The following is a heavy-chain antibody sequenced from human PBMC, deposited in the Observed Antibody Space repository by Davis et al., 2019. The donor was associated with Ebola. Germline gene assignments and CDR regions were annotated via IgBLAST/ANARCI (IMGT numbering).Heavy chain of an antibody. J-gene: IGHJ6*03. CDR2: ITNNGDST. V-gene: IGHV3-64*04. CDR3: TRDPSSSWPYYYYYMDV. Sequence: PGGSLRLSCAASGFTFSSYSMNWVRQAPGKGLESVSTITNNGDSTYYADSVKGRFTISRDNSKNTLYLQMNSLRAEDTAVYYCTRDPSSSWPYYYYYMDVWGKGTTVTVSS. D-gene: IGHD6-13*01. CDR1: GFTFSSYS.